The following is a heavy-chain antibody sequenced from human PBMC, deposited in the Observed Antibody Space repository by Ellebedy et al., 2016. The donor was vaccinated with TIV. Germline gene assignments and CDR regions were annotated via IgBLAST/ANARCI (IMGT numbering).Heavy chain of an antibody. J-gene: IGHJ4*02. V-gene: IGHV3-30*03. Sequence: GESLKISCAASGFTFSSYGVHWVRQAPGKGLEWVAVISNDGSNKYYADSVKGRFTISRDNARNSLYLQMNSLRGEDTAVYYCARTGNDYWGQGTLVTVSS. CDR1: GFTFSSYG. CDR2: ISNDGSNK. CDR3: ARTGNDY. D-gene: IGHD1-14*01.